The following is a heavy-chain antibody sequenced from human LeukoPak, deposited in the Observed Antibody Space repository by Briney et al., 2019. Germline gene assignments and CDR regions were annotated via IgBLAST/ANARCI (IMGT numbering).Heavy chain of an antibody. CDR1: GYTFTDYY. CDR2: INPDSGGT. D-gene: IGHD3-16*02. V-gene: IGHV1-2*02. J-gene: IGHJ4*02. Sequence: GASVKVSCKTSGYTFTDYYLHWVRQAPGQGLEWVGWINPDSGGTNDAQMFQGRVTMTRDTSINTAYMELNNLRSDDTAFYYCARGIGPRSASDYWGQGTLVTVSS. CDR3: ARGIGPRSASDY.